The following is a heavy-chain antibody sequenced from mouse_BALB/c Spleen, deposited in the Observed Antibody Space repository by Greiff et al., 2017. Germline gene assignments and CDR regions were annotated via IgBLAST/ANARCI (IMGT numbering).Heavy chain of an antibody. CDR3: ARRYGNYYAMDY. V-gene: IGHV1-53*01. CDR2: IYPGDGDT. J-gene: IGHJ4*01. D-gene: IGHD2-10*02. CDR1: GYTFTSYW. Sequence: QVQLQQPGAELVKPGASVKLSCKASGYTFTSYWMHWVKQRPGQGLEWIGEIYPGDGDTNYNGKFKGKATLTADKSSSTAYMQLSSLTSEDSAVYFCARRYGNYYAMDYWGQGTSVTVSS.